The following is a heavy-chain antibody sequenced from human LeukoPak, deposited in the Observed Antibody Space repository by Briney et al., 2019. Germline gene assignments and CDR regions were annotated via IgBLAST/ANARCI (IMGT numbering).Heavy chain of an antibody. Sequence: GRSLRLSCAASGFTFDDYAMHWVRQAPGKGLEWVSGISWNSGSIDYADSVKGRFTISRDNAKNSLYLQMNSLRAEDTALFYCTKDVNRARLSFYYFDHWGQGALVTVSS. CDR2: ISWNSGSI. V-gene: IGHV3-9*01. D-gene: IGHD3-16*01. J-gene: IGHJ4*02. CDR1: GFTFDDYA. CDR3: TKDVNRARLSFYYFDH.